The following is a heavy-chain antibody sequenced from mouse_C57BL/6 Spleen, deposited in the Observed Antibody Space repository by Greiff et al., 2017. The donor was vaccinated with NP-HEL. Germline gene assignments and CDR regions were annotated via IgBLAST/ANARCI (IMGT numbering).Heavy chain of an antibody. CDR3: TTGPYGGYAMDY. CDR1: GFNIKDDY. Sequence: EVKLMESGAELVRPGASVKLSCTASGFNIKDDYMHWVKQRPEQGLEWIGWIDPENGDTEYASKFQGKATITADTSSNTAYLQLSSLTSEDTAVYYCTTGPYGGYAMDYWGQGTSVTVSS. CDR2: IDPENGDT. D-gene: IGHD1-1*01. V-gene: IGHV14-4*01. J-gene: IGHJ4*01.